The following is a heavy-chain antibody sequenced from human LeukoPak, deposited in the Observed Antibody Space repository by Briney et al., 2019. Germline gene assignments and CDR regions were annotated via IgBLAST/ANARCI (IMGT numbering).Heavy chain of an antibody. V-gene: IGHV1-2*02. CDR3: ARRAVYYYGMDV. J-gene: IGHJ6*02. D-gene: IGHD6-25*01. Sequence: ASVKVSCKASGYTFTGYYIHWVRQGPGQGLEWMGWINPNSGGANYAQKFQSRVTMARDTSISTAYMELTRLNSDDTAVYYCARRAVYYYGMDVWGQGSTVTVSS. CDR1: GYTFTGYY. CDR2: INPNSGGA.